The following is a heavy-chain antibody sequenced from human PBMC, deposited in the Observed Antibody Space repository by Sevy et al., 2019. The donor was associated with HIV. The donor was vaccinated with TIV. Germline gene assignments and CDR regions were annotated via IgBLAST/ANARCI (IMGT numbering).Heavy chain of an antibody. CDR2: IRYDGSNK. CDR3: AKKTIAAALDFQH. J-gene: IGHJ1*01. Sequence: GGFLRLSCAASGFTFSSYGMHWVRQAPGKGLEWVAFIRYDGSNKYYADSAKGRFTISRDNSKNTLYLQMNSLRAEDTYAYYCAKKTIAAALDFQHWGQGTLVTVSS. CDR1: GFTFSSYG. V-gene: IGHV3-30*02. D-gene: IGHD6-13*01.